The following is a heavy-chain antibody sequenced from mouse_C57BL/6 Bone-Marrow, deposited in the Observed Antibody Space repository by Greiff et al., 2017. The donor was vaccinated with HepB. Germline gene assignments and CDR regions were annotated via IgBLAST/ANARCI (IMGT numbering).Heavy chain of an antibody. V-gene: IGHV1-76*01. CDR1: GYTFTDYY. CDR3: ANGYYAMDY. J-gene: IGHJ4*01. CDR2: IYPGSGNT. Sequence: QVQLKQSGAELVRPGASVKLSCKASGYTFTDYYINWVKQRPGQGLEWIARIYPGSGNTYYNEKFKGKATLTAEKSSSTAYMQLSSLTSEDSAVYFCANGYYAMDYWGQGTSVTVSS.